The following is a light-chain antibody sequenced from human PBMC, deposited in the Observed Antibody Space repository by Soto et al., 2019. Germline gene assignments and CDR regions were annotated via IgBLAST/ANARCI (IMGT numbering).Light chain of an antibody. Sequence: EIVMTQSPATLSVSPGERATLSCRASQSVSSYLAWYQQRPGQAPRLLIYGASTRATGIPARFSGSGSGTEFTLTISSLQSEDFSVYYCQQYANWPPWTFGQGNKVEIK. V-gene: IGKV3-15*01. CDR1: QSVSSY. CDR2: GAS. J-gene: IGKJ1*01. CDR3: QQYANWPPWT.